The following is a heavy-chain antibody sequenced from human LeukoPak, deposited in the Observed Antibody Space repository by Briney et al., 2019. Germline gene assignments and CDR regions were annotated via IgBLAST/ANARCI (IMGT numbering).Heavy chain of an antibody. J-gene: IGHJ6*02. D-gene: IGHD2-8*01. Sequence: GGSLRLSCSISGFTFTNYAMNWVRQAPGKGLEWVSAISGSGVSTYYADSVKGRFTISRDNSKSTVSLQMNSLRADDAAIYYCAKGRPSCTTSNCYGTDVWGQGTTVTVSS. CDR1: GFTFTNYA. CDR3: AKGRPSCTTSNCYGTDV. V-gene: IGHV3-23*01. CDR2: ISGSGVST.